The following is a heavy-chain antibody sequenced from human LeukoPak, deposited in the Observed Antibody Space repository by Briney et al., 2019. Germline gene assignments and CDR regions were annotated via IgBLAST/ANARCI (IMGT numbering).Heavy chain of an antibody. CDR2: IYYSGNS. J-gene: IGHJ4*02. D-gene: IGHD2-21*02. CDR1: GDSISSGGYY. CDR3: SGSDCHSYSPYDS. V-gene: IGHV4-31*03. Sequence: SETLSLTCTVSGDSISSGGYYWSWIRQRPGQGLEWIGYIYYSGNSYYNPSLKSRLTISVDTSKNQFSLKLTSVTAADTAVYYCSGSDCHSYSPYDSWGQGTLVAVSS.